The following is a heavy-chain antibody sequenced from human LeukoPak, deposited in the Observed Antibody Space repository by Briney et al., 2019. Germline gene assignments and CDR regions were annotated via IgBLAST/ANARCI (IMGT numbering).Heavy chain of an antibody. CDR3: ARDYPGGYGWFDP. J-gene: IGHJ5*02. D-gene: IGHD5-12*01. CDR2: IYYSGST. V-gene: IGHV4-59*12. CDR1: GGSISSYY. Sequence: PSETLSLTCTVSGGSISSYYWSWTRQPPGKGLEWIGYIYYSGSTNYNPSLKSRVTISVDTSKNQFSLKLSSVTAADTAVYYCARDYPGGYGWFDPWGQGTLVTVSS.